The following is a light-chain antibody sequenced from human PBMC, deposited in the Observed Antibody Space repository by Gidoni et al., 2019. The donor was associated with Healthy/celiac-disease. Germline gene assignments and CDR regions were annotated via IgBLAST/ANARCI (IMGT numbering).Light chain of an antibody. J-gene: IGLJ2*01. CDR2: GTG. CDR3: QSYDSSLSGSV. CDR1: SPSLVAGYD. V-gene: IGLV1-40*01. Sequence: QSVLTQPPSVSGAPGQRVIISGTGSSPSLVAGYDVHWYQQLPGTAPKLLIYGTGNRPSGVLDRFSGSKSGTSASLGITGLQAEDEADYYCQSYDSSLSGSVFGGGTKLTVL.